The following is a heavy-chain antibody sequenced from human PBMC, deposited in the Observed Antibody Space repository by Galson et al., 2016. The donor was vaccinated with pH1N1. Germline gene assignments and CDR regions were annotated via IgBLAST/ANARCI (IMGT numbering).Heavy chain of an antibody. CDR1: GGSFRNNA. J-gene: IGHJ4*02. CDR2: ILPIFGIA. V-gene: IGHV1-69*13. CDR3: ARDAELQNHDSSGYYSHLET. D-gene: IGHD3-22*01. Sequence: SVKVSCKASGGSFRNNAFNWVRQAPGQGLEWMGGILPIFGIASYALDFQGRVTITADESATTIYMDLRSLRPEDTAVYYCARDAELQNHDSSGYYSHLETWGQGTLVTVSS.